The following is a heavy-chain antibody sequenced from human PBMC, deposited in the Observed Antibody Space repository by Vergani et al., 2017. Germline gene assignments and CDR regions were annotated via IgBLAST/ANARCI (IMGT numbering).Heavy chain of an antibody. CDR1: GFTFSSYA. CDR3: AKRSVGYCSSTSCPYDFDY. Sequence: EVQLLESGGGLVQPGGSLRLSCAASGFTFSSYAMSWVRQAPGKGLEWVSAISGSGGSTYYADSVKGRFTISRDNSKNTLYLQMNSLRAEDTAVYYCAKRSVGYCSSTSCPYDFDYWGQGTLVTVSS. D-gene: IGHD2-2*01. J-gene: IGHJ4*02. V-gene: IGHV3-23*01. CDR2: ISGSGGST.